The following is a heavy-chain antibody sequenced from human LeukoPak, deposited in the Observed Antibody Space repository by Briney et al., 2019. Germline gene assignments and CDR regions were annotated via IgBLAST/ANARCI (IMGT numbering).Heavy chain of an antibody. D-gene: IGHD5-24*01. V-gene: IGHV1-69*01. CDR1: GGTFSSYA. J-gene: IGHJ4*02. CDR2: IIPIFGTA. Sequence: SVKVSCKASGGTFSSYAISWVRQAPGQGLEWMGGIIPIFGTANYAQKFQGRVTITADESTSTAYMELSSLRSEDTAVYYCANYSMATGYFDYWGQGTLVTVSS. CDR3: ANYSMATGYFDY.